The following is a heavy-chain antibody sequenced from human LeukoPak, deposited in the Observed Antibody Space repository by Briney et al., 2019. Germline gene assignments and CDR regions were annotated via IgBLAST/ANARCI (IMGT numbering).Heavy chain of an antibody. CDR2: INPNSGGT. Sequence: ASVKVSCKASGYTFTGYYMHWVRQAPGQGLEWMGRINPNSGGTNYAQKFQGRVTMTRDTSISTAYMELSSLRSEDTAVYYCARVRCSGGSCYPYYYGMDVWGQGTTVTVSS. CDR3: ARVRCSGGSCYPYYYGMDV. CDR1: GYTFTGYY. V-gene: IGHV1-2*06. J-gene: IGHJ6*02. D-gene: IGHD2-15*01.